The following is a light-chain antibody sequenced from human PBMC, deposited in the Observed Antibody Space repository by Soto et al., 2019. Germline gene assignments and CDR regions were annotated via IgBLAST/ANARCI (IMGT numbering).Light chain of an antibody. CDR1: QSISSW. J-gene: IGKJ2*01. CDR2: DAS. V-gene: IGKV1-5*01. CDR3: QQYTT. Sequence: DIQMTRSPSTLSASVGDRVTITCRASQSISSWLAWYQQKPGKAPKLLIYDASSLESGVPSRFSGSGSGTEFTLTISSLQPDDFATYYCQQYTTFGQGTKLEIK.